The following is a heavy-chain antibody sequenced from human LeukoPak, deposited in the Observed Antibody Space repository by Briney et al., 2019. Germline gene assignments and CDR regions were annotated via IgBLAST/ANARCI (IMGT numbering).Heavy chain of an antibody. D-gene: IGHD1-14*01. CDR2: VYYSGST. Sequence: SETLSLTCTVSGGSISSYYWSWIRQPPGKGLEWIGYVYYSGSTNYNPSLKSRVTISADTSKNQFSLRLRSVTAADTAVYYCARGLNNRKSGRRFDVFEIWGQGTMVTVSS. CDR1: GGSISSYY. V-gene: IGHV4-59*01. J-gene: IGHJ3*02. CDR3: ARGLNNRKSGRRFDVFEI.